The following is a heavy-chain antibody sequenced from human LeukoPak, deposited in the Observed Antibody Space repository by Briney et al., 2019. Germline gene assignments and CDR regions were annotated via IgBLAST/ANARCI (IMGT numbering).Heavy chain of an antibody. V-gene: IGHV4-34*01. J-gene: IGHJ4*02. CDR2: INHSGST. D-gene: IGHD3-10*01. CDR3: ARDPKLWFGTGSFDY. CDR1: GGSFSGYY. Sequence: SETLSLTCAVYGGSFSGYYWSWIRQPPGKGLEWIGEINHSGSTNYNPSLKSRVTISVDTSKNQFSLKLSSVTAADTAVYYCARDPKLWFGTGSFDYWGQGTLVTVSS.